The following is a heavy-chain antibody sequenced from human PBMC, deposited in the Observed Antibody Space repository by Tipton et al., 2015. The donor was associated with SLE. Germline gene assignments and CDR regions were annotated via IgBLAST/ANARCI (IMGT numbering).Heavy chain of an antibody. CDR1: GGSFSGYY. D-gene: IGHD2-15*01. J-gene: IGHJ5*02. CDR3: ARARYCSGGSCSNWFDP. Sequence: TLSLTCAVYGGSFSGYYWSWIRQSPGKGLEWIGEINHSGSTNYNPSLKSRVTISVDTSKNQFSLKLSSVTAADTAVYYCARARYCSGGSCSNWFDPWGQGTLVTVSS. V-gene: IGHV4-34*01. CDR2: INHSGST.